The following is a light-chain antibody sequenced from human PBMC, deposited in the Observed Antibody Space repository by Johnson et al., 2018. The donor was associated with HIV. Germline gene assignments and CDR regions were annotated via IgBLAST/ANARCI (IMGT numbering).Light chain of an antibody. CDR1: SSNIGNNY. J-gene: IGLJ1*01. V-gene: IGLV1-51*01. CDR2: DNN. Sequence: QSVFTQPPSVSAAPGQKVTSSCSGSSSNIGNNYVSWYQQLPGTAPKLLIYDNNKRPSGIPDRFSGSKSGTSATLGITGLQTGDEADYYCGTWDSSLSAYVFGTGTKVTVL. CDR3: GTWDSSLSAYV.